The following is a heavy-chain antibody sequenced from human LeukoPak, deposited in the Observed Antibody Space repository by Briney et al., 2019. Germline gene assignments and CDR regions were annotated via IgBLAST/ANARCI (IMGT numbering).Heavy chain of an antibody. CDR3: ARGEIGIVAFDI. CDR2: IIPIFGTA. D-gene: IGHD1-14*01. J-gene: IGHJ3*02. CDR1: GGTFGSYA. Sequence: GASVKVSCKASGGTFGSYAISWVRQAPGQGLEWMGGIIPIFGTANYAQKFQGRVTITADESTSTAYMELSSLRSEDTAVYYCARGEIGIVAFDIWGQGTMVTVSS. V-gene: IGHV1-69*13.